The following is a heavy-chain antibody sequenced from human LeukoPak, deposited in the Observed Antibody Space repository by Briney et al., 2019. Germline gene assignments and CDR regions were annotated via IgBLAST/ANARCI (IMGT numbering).Heavy chain of an antibody. D-gene: IGHD2-15*01. CDR2: INHSGST. Sequence: SETLSLTCAVYGGSFSGYYWSWIRQPPGKGLEWIGEINHSGSTNYNPSLKSRVTISVDTSKNQFSLKLSSVTAADTAVYYCARGEYCSGGSCFGGGFDYWGQGTLVTVSS. CDR3: ARGEYCSGGSCFGGGFDY. V-gene: IGHV4-34*01. J-gene: IGHJ4*02. CDR1: GGSFSGYY.